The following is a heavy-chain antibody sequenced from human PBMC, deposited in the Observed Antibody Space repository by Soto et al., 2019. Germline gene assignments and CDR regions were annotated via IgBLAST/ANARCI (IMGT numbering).Heavy chain of an antibody. V-gene: IGHV1-69*02. CDR1: GGTFSSYT. D-gene: IGHD2-2*03. Sequence: GASVKVSWKASGGTFSSYTIIWVRQAPGQGLEWMGRIIPILGIANYAQKFQGRVTITADKSTSTAYMELSSLRSEDTAVYYCARGGAVDIVVVPATSYYYYMDVWGKGTTVTVSS. CDR2: IIPILGIA. CDR3: ARGGAVDIVVVPATSYYYYMDV. J-gene: IGHJ6*03.